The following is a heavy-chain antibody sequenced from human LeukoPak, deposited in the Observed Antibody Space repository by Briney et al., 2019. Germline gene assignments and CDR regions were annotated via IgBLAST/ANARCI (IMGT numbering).Heavy chain of an antibody. CDR1: GGSFSGYY. Sequence: PSETLSVTCAVYGGSFSGYYWSWIRQPPGKGLEWIGEINHSGSTNYNPSLKSRVTISVDTSKNQFSLKLSSVTAADTAVYYCARLPYYDFWSGYYTDWYFDLWGRGTLVTVSS. D-gene: IGHD3-3*01. CDR3: ARLPYYDFWSGYYTDWYFDL. CDR2: INHSGST. V-gene: IGHV4-34*01. J-gene: IGHJ2*01.